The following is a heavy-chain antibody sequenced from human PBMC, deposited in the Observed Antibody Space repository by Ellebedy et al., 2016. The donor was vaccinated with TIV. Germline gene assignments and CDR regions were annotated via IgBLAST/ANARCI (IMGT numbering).Heavy chain of an antibody. V-gene: IGHV2-70*11. CDR1: GFSLSTSGMC. Sequence: SGPTLVKPTQTLTLTCTFSGFSLSTSGMCVGWIRQPPGKALEWLARIDWDDDKYYSTSLKTRPTISKDTSKNQVVLTMTNMDPVNTATYYCARTHSGYDLGDYFDYWGQGTLVTVSS. J-gene: IGHJ4*02. D-gene: IGHD5-12*01. CDR3: ARTHSGYDLGDYFDY. CDR2: IDWDDDK.